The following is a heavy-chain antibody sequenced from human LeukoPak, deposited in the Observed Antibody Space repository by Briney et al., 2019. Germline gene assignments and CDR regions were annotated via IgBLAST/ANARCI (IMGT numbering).Heavy chain of an antibody. CDR3: AGARNYDFWSQNYYYYYMDV. CDR1: GGSINSYC. J-gene: IGHJ6*03. Sequence: SETLSLTCTVSGGSINSYCWSWIRQPPGKGLEWIGYISYSGRTNYNPSLKSRVTISVDTSKNQFSLKLSSVTAADTAMYYCAGARNYDFWSQNYYYYYMDVWGKGTTVTVSS. V-gene: IGHV4-59*01. D-gene: IGHD3-3*01. CDR2: ISYSGRT.